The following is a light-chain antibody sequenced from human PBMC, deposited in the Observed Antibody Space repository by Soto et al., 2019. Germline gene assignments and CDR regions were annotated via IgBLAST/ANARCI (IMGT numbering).Light chain of an antibody. CDR1: QGISSY. J-gene: IGKJ1*01. CDR2: AAS. Sequence: AIRMTQSPSSFSASTGDRVTITCRASQGISSYLAWYQQKPGKAPKLLIYAASTLQSGVPSRFSDSRSGTDFTLTISCLQSEDFATYYCQQYYSYPRTFGQGTKVEIK. CDR3: QQYYSYPRT. V-gene: IGKV1-8*01.